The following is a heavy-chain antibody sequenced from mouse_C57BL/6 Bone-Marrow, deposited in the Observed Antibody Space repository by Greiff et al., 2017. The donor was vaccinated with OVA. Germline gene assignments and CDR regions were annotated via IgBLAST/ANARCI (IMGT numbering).Heavy chain of an antibody. CDR1: GYTFTSYW. Sequence: QVQLQQQPGAELVKPGASVKMSCKASGYTFTSYWITWVKQRPGQGLEWIGDIYPGSGSTNYNEKFKSKATLTVDTSSSTAYMQLSSLTSEDSAVYYCARYNDGYALAYWGQGTLVTVSA. CDR2: IYPGSGST. CDR3: ARYNDGYALAY. J-gene: IGHJ3*01. D-gene: IGHD2-3*01. V-gene: IGHV1-55*01.